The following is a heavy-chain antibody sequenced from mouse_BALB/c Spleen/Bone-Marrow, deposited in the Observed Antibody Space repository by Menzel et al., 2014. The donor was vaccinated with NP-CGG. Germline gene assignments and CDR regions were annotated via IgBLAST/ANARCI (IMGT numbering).Heavy chain of an antibody. Sequence: VQLQQSGAELVRPGSSAKISCKASGYAFSSYWMSWVKQRPGLGLEWIGQIYPGDGDTNYNGKFKGKATLTADKSSSAAYMQLSSLTSEDSAVYFCARWLPAMDYWGQGTSVTVSS. D-gene: IGHD2-2*01. V-gene: IGHV1-80*01. CDR3: ARWLPAMDY. CDR1: GYAFSSYW. J-gene: IGHJ4*01. CDR2: IYPGDGDT.